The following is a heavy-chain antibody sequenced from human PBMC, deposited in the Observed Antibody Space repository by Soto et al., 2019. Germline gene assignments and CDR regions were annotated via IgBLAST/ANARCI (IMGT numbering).Heavy chain of an antibody. V-gene: IGHV3-48*02. CDR2: ISSSSSTI. CDR3: ARESPKYYYDSSGLDY. Sequence: PGESLRLSCAASGFTFSSYSMNWVRQAPGKGLKWVSYISSSSSTIYYADSVKGRFTISRDNAKNSLYLQMNSLRDEDTAVYYCARESPKYYYDSSGLDYWGQGTLVTVSS. CDR1: GFTFSSYS. D-gene: IGHD3-22*01. J-gene: IGHJ4*02.